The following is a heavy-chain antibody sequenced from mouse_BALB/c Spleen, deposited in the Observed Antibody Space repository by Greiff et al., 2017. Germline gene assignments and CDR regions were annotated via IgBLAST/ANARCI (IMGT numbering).Heavy chain of an antibody. D-gene: IGHD1-1*01. V-gene: IGHV5-9-3*01. CDR1: GFTFSSYA. J-gene: IGHJ4*01. CDR2: ISSGGSYT. CDR3: ARLYGSSPYDAMDY. Sequence: EVKVEESGGGLVKPGGSLKLSCAASGFTFSSYAMSWVRQTPEKRLEWVATISSGGSYTYYPDSVKGRCTISRDNAKNTLYLQMSSLRSEDTAMYYCARLYGSSPYDAMDYWGQGASGTVSS.